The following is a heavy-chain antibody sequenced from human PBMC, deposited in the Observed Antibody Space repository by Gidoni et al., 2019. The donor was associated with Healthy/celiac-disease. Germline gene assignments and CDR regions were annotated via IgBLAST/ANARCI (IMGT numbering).Heavy chain of an antibody. Sequence: QVQLVQSGAEVKKPGASVTVSCTASGYTFTSYDINWVRQATGQGLEWMGWMNPNSGNTGYAQKFQGRVTMTRNTSISTAYMELSSLRSEDTAVYYCARKYFDWLSPYYYYYMDVWGKGTTVTVSS. J-gene: IGHJ6*03. CDR1: GYTFTSYD. CDR2: MNPNSGNT. CDR3: ARKYFDWLSPYYYYYMDV. D-gene: IGHD3-9*01. V-gene: IGHV1-8*01.